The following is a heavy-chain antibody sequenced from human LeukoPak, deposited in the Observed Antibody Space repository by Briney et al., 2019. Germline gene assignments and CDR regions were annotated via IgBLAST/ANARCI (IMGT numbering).Heavy chain of an antibody. V-gene: IGHV4-4*07. CDR3: ARGDNRLPWNGAFDF. J-gene: IGHJ4*02. Sequence: SETLSLTCTVSGDSISSYYWSWIRQPAGKGLEWIGRIYASGNTNYNPSLKSRVTMSQDTSENQFALKLTSVTAADTAVYYCARGDNRLPWNGAFDFWGRGTLVTVSS. CDR1: GDSISSYY. CDR2: IYASGNT. D-gene: IGHD4-23*01.